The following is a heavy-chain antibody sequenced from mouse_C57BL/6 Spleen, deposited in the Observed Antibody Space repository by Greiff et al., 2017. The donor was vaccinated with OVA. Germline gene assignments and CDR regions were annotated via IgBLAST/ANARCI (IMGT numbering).Heavy chain of an antibody. CDR3: ARDYDYDESFFAY. Sequence: DVQLQESGPGLVKPSQSLSLTCSVTGYSITSGYYWNWIRQFPGNKLEWMGYISYDGSNNYNPSLKNRISITRDTSKNQFFLKLNSVTTEDTATYYCARDYDYDESFFAYWGQGTLVTVSA. D-gene: IGHD2-4*01. J-gene: IGHJ3*01. V-gene: IGHV3-6*01. CDR1: GYSITSGYY. CDR2: ISYDGSN.